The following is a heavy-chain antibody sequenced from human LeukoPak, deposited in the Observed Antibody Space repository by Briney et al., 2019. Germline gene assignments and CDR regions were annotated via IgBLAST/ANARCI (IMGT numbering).Heavy chain of an antibody. CDR2: IYYSGSS. V-gene: IGHV4-59*01. Sequence: SETLSPTCTVSGGSISSYYWSWIRQPPGKGLEWIGYIYYSGSSNYNPSLKSRVTISVDTSKNQFSLKLSSVTAADTAVYYCAREEYYYDSSGYYHGWYFDLWGRGTLVTVSS. CDR3: AREEYYYDSSGYYHGWYFDL. CDR1: GGSISSYY. D-gene: IGHD3-22*01. J-gene: IGHJ2*01.